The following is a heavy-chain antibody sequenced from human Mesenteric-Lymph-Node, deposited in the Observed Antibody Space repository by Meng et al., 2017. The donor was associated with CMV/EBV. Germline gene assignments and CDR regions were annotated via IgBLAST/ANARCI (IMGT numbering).Heavy chain of an antibody. CDR2: LRYDGSNT. Sequence: GESLKISCAASGFTFTTYGMHWVRQSPGKGLEWVAILRYDGSNTHYVDSVKGRFTISKDNSKNTLYLQMNSLRPEDTGVYYCARDMRYHDFWSGYFGGAPPNFGMDVWGQGTTVTVSS. CDR3: ARDMRYHDFWSGYFGGAPPNFGMDV. J-gene: IGHJ6*02. D-gene: IGHD3-3*01. V-gene: IGHV3-30*02. CDR1: GFTFTTYG.